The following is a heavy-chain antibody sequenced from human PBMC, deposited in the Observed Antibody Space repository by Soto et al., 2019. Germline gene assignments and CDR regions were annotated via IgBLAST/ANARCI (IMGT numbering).Heavy chain of an antibody. CDR3: AKDQLIAVTGTYFDY. Sequence: PGGSLRLSCAASGFTFSSYAMSWVRQAPGKGLEWVSAISGSGGSTYYADSVKGRFTISRDNSKNTLYLQMNSLRTEDTAVYYYAKDQLIAVTGTYFDYWGQGTLVTVSS. CDR2: ISGSGGST. J-gene: IGHJ4*02. V-gene: IGHV3-23*01. CDR1: GFTFSSYA. D-gene: IGHD6-19*01.